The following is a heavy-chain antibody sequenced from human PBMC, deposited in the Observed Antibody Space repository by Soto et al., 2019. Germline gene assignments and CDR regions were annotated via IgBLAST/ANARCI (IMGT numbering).Heavy chain of an antibody. D-gene: IGHD1-1*01. CDR2: IYYSGST. Sequence: SETLSLTCTVSGGSISSYYWSWIRQPPGKGLEWIGYIYYSGSTNYNPSLKSRVTISVDTSKNQFSLKLSSVTAADTAVYYCAREIGTVALNYYFDYWGQGTLVTVS. J-gene: IGHJ4*02. CDR1: GGSISSYY. CDR3: AREIGTVALNYYFDY. V-gene: IGHV4-59*01.